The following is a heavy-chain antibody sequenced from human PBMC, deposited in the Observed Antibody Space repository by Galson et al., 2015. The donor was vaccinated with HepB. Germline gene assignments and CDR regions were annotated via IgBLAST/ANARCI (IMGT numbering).Heavy chain of an antibody. CDR3: AKDLRWFGCSSTSCPPAYYYYYGMDV. Sequence: SLRLSCAASGFTFSSYGMHWVRQAPGKGLEWVAVISYDGSNKYYADSVKGRFTISRDNSKNTLYLQMNSLRAEDTAVYYCAKDLRWFGCSSTSCPPAYYYYYGMDVWGQGTTVTVSS. CDR1: GFTFSSYG. D-gene: IGHD2-2*01. V-gene: IGHV3-30*18. J-gene: IGHJ6*02. CDR2: ISYDGSNK.